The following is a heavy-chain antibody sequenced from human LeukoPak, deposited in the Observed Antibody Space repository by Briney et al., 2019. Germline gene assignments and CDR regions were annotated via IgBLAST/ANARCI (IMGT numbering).Heavy chain of an antibody. J-gene: IGHJ6*03. CDR1: GYSISSGYY. Sequence: PSETLSLTCAVSGYSISSGYYWGWIRQPPGKGLEWIGSIYHSGSTYYNPSLKSRVTISGDTSKSQFSLNLRSVTAADTAVYYCARIVVRGSGTYYRYYYYYMDVWGKGTTVTVSS. V-gene: IGHV4-38-2*01. D-gene: IGHD3-10*01. CDR3: ARIVVRGSGTYYRYYYYYMDV. CDR2: IYHSGST.